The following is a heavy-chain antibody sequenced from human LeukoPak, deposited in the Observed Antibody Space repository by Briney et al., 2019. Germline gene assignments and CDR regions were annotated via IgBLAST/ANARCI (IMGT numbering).Heavy chain of an antibody. D-gene: IGHD3-22*01. CDR1: GYTFTGYY. V-gene: IGHV1-2*06. J-gene: IGHJ4*02. CDR2: INPNSGGT. CDR3: ARIRNYYDSSGYPFDY. Sequence: ASVKVSCKASGYTFTGYYMHWVRQAPGQGLEWMGRINPNSGGTNYAQKFQGRVTMTRDTSISTAYMELSRLRSDDTAVYYCARIRNYYDSSGYPFDYWGQRTLVTVSS.